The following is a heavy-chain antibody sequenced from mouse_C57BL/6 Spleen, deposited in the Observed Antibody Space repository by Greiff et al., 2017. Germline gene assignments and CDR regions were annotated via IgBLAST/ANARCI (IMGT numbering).Heavy chain of an antibody. CDR1: GYAFSSYW. J-gene: IGHJ4*01. D-gene: IGHD2-10*01. CDR2: IYPGDGDT. Sequence: LVESGAELVKPGASVKISCKASGYAFSSYWMNWVKQRPGKGLEWIGQIYPGDGDTNYNGKFKGKATLTADKSSSTAYMQLSSLTSEDSAVYFCARWDAYSQDYAMDYWGQGTSVTVSS. V-gene: IGHV1-80*01. CDR3: ARWDAYSQDYAMDY.